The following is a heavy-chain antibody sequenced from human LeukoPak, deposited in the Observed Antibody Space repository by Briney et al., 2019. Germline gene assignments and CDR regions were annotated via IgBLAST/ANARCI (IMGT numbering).Heavy chain of an antibody. V-gene: IGHV4-34*01. J-gene: IGHJ6*02. Sequence: SSETLSLTCAVYGGSFSGHYWSWIRQPPGKGLEWIGEINHSGINHFNPSLKSRVTISADTSKNQVFLNLNSVTAADTAVYYCAKKKVDIMGNQYYYYYGLDVWGQGTTVTVSS. CDR2: INHSGIN. CDR1: GGSFSGHY. D-gene: IGHD3-16*01. CDR3: AKKKVDIMGNQYYYYYGLDV.